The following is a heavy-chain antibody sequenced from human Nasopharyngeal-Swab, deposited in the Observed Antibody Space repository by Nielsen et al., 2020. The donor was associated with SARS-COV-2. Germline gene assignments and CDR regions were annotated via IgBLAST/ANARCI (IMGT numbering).Heavy chain of an antibody. Sequence: VCQAPGKGLEWASVIYSGGSTYYADSVKGRFTISRDNSKNTLYLQMNSLRAEDTAVYYCARSSSSSASWSEELDYWGQGTLVTVSS. V-gene: IGHV3-53*01. CDR2: IYSGGST. CDR3: ARSSSSSASWSEELDY. D-gene: IGHD6-6*01. J-gene: IGHJ4*02.